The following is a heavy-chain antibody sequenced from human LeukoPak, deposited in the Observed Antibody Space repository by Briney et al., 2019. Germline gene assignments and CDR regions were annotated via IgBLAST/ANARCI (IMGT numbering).Heavy chain of an antibody. Sequence: ASVKVSCKASGYIFTGYYIHWVRQAPGQGLEWMGWINPNSGDTNYAQKFQGRVTMTRDTSIRTAYMELSRLRSDDTAMYYCARYYIEGRCFDYWGQGTLVTVSS. CDR2: INPNSGDT. V-gene: IGHV1-2*02. CDR3: ARYYIEGRCFDY. D-gene: IGHD3-10*01. J-gene: IGHJ4*02. CDR1: GYIFTGYY.